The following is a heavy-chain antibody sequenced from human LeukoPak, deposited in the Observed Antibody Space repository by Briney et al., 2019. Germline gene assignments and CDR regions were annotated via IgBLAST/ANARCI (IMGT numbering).Heavy chain of an antibody. CDR2: IGTAGDT. V-gene: IGHV3-13*01. CDR3: VREINYDKVNWFDP. CDR1: GFTFSNYD. D-gene: IGHD3-22*01. J-gene: IGHJ5*02. Sequence: GGSLRLSCVASGFTFSNYDMHWVRQATGKGLEWVSAIGTAGDTYYPGSVKGRFTISRDNSKNTLYLQMNSLRAEDTAVYYCVREINYDKVNWFDPWGQGTLVTVSS.